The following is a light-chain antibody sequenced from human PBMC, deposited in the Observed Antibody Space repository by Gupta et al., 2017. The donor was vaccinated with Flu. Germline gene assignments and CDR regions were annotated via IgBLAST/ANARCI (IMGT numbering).Light chain of an antibody. CDR2: EDN. Sequence: NFMLTQPHSVSESPGKTVTISCTRSSGSIATNYVQWYQQRPGSSPTTVIYEDNQRLSGVPDRFSGSIASSSNSASLPISGLKTEDEADYDYQSYDSINRDLICGGGTKLTV. CDR3: QSYDSINRDLI. J-gene: IGLJ2*01. CDR1: SGSIATNY. V-gene: IGLV6-57*01.